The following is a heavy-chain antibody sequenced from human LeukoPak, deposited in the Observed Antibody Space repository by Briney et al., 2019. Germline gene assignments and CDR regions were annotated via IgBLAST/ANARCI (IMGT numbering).Heavy chain of an antibody. D-gene: IGHD1-26*01. J-gene: IGHJ3*02. CDR1: GGSISSGSYY. CDR3: ARDPSVGATPHAFDI. V-gene: IGHV4-61*02. CDR2: IYTSGST. Sequence: PSETLSVTCTVSGGSISSGSYYCSWIRQPAGKGLEWIGRIYTSGSTNYNPSLKSRVTISVDTSKNQFSLKLSSVTAADTAVYYCARDPSVGATPHAFDIWGQGTMVTASS.